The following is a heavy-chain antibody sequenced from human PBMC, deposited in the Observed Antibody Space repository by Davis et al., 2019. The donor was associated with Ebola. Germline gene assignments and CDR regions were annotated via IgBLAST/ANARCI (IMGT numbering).Heavy chain of an antibody. Sequence: SETLSLTCTVSGGPISSYYWSWIRQPAGKGLEWIGYIYYSGSTNYNPSLKSRVTISVDTSKNQFSLKLNSVTAADTAVYYCARGRGGTIYYYYYGMDVWGQGTTVTVSS. CDR2: IYYSGST. D-gene: IGHD1-7*01. V-gene: IGHV4-59*01. CDR1: GGPISSYY. J-gene: IGHJ6*02. CDR3: ARGRGGTIYYYYYGMDV.